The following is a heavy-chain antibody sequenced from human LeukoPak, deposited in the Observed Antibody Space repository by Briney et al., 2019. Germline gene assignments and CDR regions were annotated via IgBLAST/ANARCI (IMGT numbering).Heavy chain of an antibody. CDR1: GFTFSSYS. CDR3: AREGRRVVVVAATGFDY. CDR2: ISSSSSTI. D-gene: IGHD2-15*01. V-gene: IGHV3-48*02. J-gene: IGHJ4*02. Sequence: GGSLRLSCAASGFTFSSYSMNWVRQAPGEGLEWVSYISSSSSTIYYADSVKGRFTISRDNAKNSLYLQMNSLRDEDTAVYYCAREGRRVVVVAATGFDYWGQGTLVTVSS.